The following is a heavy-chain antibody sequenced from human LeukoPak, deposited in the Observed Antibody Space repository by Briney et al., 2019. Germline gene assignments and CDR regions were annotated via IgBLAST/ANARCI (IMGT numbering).Heavy chain of an antibody. CDR2: INPNSGGT. D-gene: IGHD3-16*01. V-gene: IGHV1-2*02. CDR1: GYTFTGYY. J-gene: IGHJ4*02. Sequence: ASVKVSCKASGYTFTGYYVHWVRQAPGQGLEWMGWINPNSGGTNYAQKFQGRVTMTRDTSISTAYMELSRLRFDDTAVYYCARDSVFRDYVWGNKGLGYWGQGTLVTVSS. CDR3: ARDSVFRDYVWGNKGLGY.